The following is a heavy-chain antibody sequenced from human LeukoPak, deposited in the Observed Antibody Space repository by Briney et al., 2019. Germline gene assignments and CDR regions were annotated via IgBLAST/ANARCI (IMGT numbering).Heavy chain of an antibody. CDR1: GYTFTGYY. Sequence: GASVTVSCKASGYTFTGYYMHWVRQAPGQGLEWMGWINPNSGATNYAQKFQGRVTMSRDTSTSTAYMELSRLRSDDTAVYYCARERAYTASVGYWGQGTLVTVSS. CDR3: ARERAYTASVGY. J-gene: IGHJ4*02. D-gene: IGHD1-14*01. CDR2: INPNSGAT. V-gene: IGHV1-2*02.